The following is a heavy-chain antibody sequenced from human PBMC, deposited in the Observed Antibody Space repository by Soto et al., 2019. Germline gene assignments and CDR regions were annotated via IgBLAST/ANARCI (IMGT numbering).Heavy chain of an antibody. CDR1: GGSISSYY. CDR3: ANSPITMVRGVIYYYYGMDV. Sequence: SETLSLTCTVSGGSISSYYRSWIRQPAGKGLEWIGRIYTSGSTNYNPSLKSRVTMSVDTSKNQFSLKLSSVTAADTAVYYCANSPITMVRGVIYYYYGMDVWGQGTTVTVSS. J-gene: IGHJ6*02. CDR2: IYTSGST. V-gene: IGHV4-4*07. D-gene: IGHD3-10*01.